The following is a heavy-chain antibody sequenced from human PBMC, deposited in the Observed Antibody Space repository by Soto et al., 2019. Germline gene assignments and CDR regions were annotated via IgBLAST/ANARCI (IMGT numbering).Heavy chain of an antibody. CDR2: IKGDGSEK. CDR3: ARSYYHDSSAYYYDY. D-gene: IGHD3-22*01. CDR1: GFRFSSYW. Sequence: GGSLRLSCVASGFRFSSYWMKWVRQAPGKGLETAANIKGDGSEKTYVDSVKGRFTISRDNAKNSLYLEMDSLRAEDMAVYYCARSYYHDSSAYYYDYWGQGALVTVSS. V-gene: IGHV3-7*01. J-gene: IGHJ4*02.